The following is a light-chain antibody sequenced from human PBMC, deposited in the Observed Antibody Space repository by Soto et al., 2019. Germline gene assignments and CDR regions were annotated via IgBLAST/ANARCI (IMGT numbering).Light chain of an antibody. Sequence: EIVLTQSPATLSLSPGERATLSCRASQSIKSSSLAWYQQKPGQAPRLLIYDASNRATGIPARFSGSGSGTDFTLTISSLEPEDFAVYYCQQRSNWPPTFGGGTKVDIK. J-gene: IGKJ4*01. CDR2: DAS. CDR3: QQRSNWPPT. V-gene: IGKV3-11*01. CDR1: QSIKSSS.